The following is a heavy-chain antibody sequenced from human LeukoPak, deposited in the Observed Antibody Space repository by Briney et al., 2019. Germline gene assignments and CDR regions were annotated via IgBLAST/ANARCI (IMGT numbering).Heavy chain of an antibody. CDR2: ISGSGGST. D-gene: IGHD2-15*01. CDR3: AKDRLLAPSFFYYYGMDV. CDR1: GFTFSSYA. Sequence: PGGSLRLSCAASGFTFSSYAMSWVRQAPGKGLEWVSAISGSGGSTYYADSVKGRFTISRDNSKNTLYLQMNSLRAEGTAVYYCAKDRLLAPSFFYYYGMDVWGQGTTVTVSS. J-gene: IGHJ6*02. V-gene: IGHV3-23*01.